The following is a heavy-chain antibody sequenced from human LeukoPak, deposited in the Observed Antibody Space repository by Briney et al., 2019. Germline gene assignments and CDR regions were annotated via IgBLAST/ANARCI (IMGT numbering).Heavy chain of an antibody. CDR2: INPKNGAT. Sequence: ASLKVSCKPSGYTFTGYYIHWVRQAPGQGLEWMGWINPKNGATNYAQKFQGRVTMTRDTSMSTAYMELSSLTSDDTAVYYCAREGHSSPYDFDYWGQGTLVTVSS. CDR1: GYTFTGYY. V-gene: IGHV1-2*02. CDR3: AREGHSSPYDFDY. J-gene: IGHJ4*02. D-gene: IGHD6-13*01.